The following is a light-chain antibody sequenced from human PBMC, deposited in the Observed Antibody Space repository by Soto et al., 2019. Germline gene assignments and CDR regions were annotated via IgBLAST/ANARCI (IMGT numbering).Light chain of an antibody. Sequence: QSVLTQPPSASGTPGQRVTISCSASSSNIGSNYVYWYQQLPGTVPQLLIYRNSERPSGVPDRFSGSKSGTSASLAISGLRSEDEADYYCAAWDDSLSGVVFGGGTQLTVL. CDR1: SSNIGSNY. J-gene: IGLJ2*01. CDR3: AAWDDSLSGVV. V-gene: IGLV1-47*01. CDR2: RNS.